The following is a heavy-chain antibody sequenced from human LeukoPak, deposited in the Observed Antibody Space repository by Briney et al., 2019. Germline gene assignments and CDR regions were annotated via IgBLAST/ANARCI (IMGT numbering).Heavy chain of an antibody. V-gene: IGHV4-31*03. CDR3: ARSWIQLWLLDY. D-gene: IGHD5-18*01. Sequence: SQTLSLTCTVSGGSISSGGYYWSWIRQHPGKGLEWIGYICYSGSTYYNPSLKSRVTISVDTSKNQFSLKLSSVTAADTAVYYCARSWIQLWLLDYWGQGTLVTVSS. J-gene: IGHJ4*02. CDR1: GGSISSGGYY. CDR2: ICYSGST.